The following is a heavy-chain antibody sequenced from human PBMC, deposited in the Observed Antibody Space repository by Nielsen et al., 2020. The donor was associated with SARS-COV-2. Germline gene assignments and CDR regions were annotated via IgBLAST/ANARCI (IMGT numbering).Heavy chain of an antibody. V-gene: IGHV4-59*08. CDR2: VSYSGRT. Sequence: SETLSLTCTVSGGSNSTYYWSWIRQSPGKGVEWIAQVSYSGRTDYNPSLSLERRVTISVDTSKNQVSLQLSSVTAADTALYYCARQRGRGWYFDLWGRGTLVTVSS. J-gene: IGHJ2*01. CDR1: GGSNSTYY. CDR3: ARQRGRGWYFDL. D-gene: IGHD3-16*01.